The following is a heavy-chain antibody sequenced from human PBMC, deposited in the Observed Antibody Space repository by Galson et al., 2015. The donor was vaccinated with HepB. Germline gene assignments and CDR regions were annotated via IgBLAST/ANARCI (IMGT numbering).Heavy chain of an antibody. Sequence: QSGAEVKKPGESLKISCKGSGYSFTSYWIGWVRQMPGKGLEWMGIIYLGDSDTRYSPSFQGQVTLSADKSTSTAYLQWSSLKASDTAMYYCARAYYYGPGRYGYYFDYWGQGTLVTVSS. CDR2: IYLGDSDT. J-gene: IGHJ4*02. V-gene: IGHV5-51*01. D-gene: IGHD3-10*01. CDR1: GYSFTSYW. CDR3: ARAYYYGPGRYGYYFDY.